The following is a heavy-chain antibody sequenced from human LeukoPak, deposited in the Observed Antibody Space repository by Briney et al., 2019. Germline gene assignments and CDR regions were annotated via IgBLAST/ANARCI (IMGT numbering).Heavy chain of an antibody. D-gene: IGHD3-16*02. Sequence: ASVKVSCTVSGYTLTELSMHWVRQAPGKGLEWMGGFDPADGETIYAQKFQGRVTMTEDTSTDTAYMELSSLRSEDTAVYYCATADYVWGSYRPTAFDIWGQGTMVTVSS. CDR2: FDPADGET. CDR1: GYTLTELS. J-gene: IGHJ3*02. V-gene: IGHV1-24*01. CDR3: ATADYVWGSYRPTAFDI.